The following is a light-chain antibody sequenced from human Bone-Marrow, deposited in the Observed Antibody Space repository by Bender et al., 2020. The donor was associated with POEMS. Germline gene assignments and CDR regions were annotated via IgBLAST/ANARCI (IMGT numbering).Light chain of an antibody. CDR3: SSYAGNNFVV. CDR2: DVS. J-gene: IGLJ2*01. Sequence: QSALTQPASVSGSPGQSITISCTGTSSDVGGYNYVSWYQQHPGKAPKIMIYDVSHRPSGVSNRFSGSKSGNTASLTISGLQPEDEADYYCSSYAGNNFVVFGGGTKLTVL. V-gene: IGLV2-14*03. CDR1: SSDVGGYNY.